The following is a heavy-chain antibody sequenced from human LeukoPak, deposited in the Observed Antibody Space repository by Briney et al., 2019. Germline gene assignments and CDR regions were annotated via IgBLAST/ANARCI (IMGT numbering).Heavy chain of an antibody. V-gene: IGHV1-46*01. D-gene: IGHD3-22*01. CDR3: ARADYPPRDSSGYYNYFDY. CDR2: INPSGGST. J-gene: IGHJ4*02. Sequence: PRASVKVSCKASGYTFTSYYMHWVRQAPGQGLEWMGIINPSGGSTSYAQKFQGRVTMTRDTSTSTVYMELSSLRSEDTPVNDCARADYPPRDSSGYYNYFDYWGQGTLVTVSS. CDR1: GYTFTSYY.